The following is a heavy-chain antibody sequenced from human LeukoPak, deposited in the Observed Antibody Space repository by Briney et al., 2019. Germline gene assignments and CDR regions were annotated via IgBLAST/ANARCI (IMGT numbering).Heavy chain of an antibody. CDR2: IKQDGREK. CDR1: GFTFSSYW. D-gene: IGHD4-17*01. Sequence: GGSPRLSCAASGFTFSSYWMSWVRQAPGKGLEWVANIKQDGREKYYVDSVKGRFTISRDNAKNSLYLQMNSLRAEDTAVYYCARDYSTVTTFFDYWGQGTLVTVSS. J-gene: IGHJ4*02. CDR3: ARDYSTVTTFFDY. V-gene: IGHV3-7*01.